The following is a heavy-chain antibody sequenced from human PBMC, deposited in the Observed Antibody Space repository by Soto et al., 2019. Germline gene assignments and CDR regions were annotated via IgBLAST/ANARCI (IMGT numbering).Heavy chain of an antibody. J-gene: IGHJ3*02. D-gene: IGHD3-22*01. Sequence: PGGSLRLSCAASGFTFSSYGMTWVRQAPGKGLEWVSFSSATGAGTYYADSVKGRFTISRDNSRNTLYLQMNSLRAEDTAIYYCAMTRLYDTGTNDYHRDALDIWGQGTQVTVSS. CDR1: GFTFSSYG. CDR3: AMTRLYDTGTNDYHRDALDI. CDR2: SSATGAGT. V-gene: IGHV3-23*01.